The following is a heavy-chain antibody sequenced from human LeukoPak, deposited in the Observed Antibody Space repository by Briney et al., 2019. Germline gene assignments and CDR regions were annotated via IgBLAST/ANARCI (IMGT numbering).Heavy chain of an antibody. J-gene: IGHJ4*02. V-gene: IGHV3-30*02. D-gene: IGHD3-10*01. CDR2: IRYDGSNK. Sequence: SCKVSGFTFSSYAMHWVRQAPGKGLEWVAFIRYDGSNKYYADSVKGRFTISRDNSKNTLYLQMNSLRAEDTAVYYCAKATYYYGSGSYYNVGPFDYWGQGTLVTVSS. CDR3: AKATYYYGSGSYYNVGPFDY. CDR1: GFTFSSYA.